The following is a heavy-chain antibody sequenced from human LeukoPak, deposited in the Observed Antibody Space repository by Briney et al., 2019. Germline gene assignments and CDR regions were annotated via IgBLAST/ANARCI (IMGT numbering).Heavy chain of an antibody. Sequence: ASVKVSCKASGYTFTSYGIRWVRPAPGQGLEWLGWISAYNGNTDYAQKLQGRVTMTTDTSTSTAYMELRSLRSDDTAVYYCARNLYGSGSYYPGDYWGQGTLVTVSS. V-gene: IGHV1-18*01. CDR1: GYTFTSYG. CDR3: ARNLYGSGSYYPGDY. D-gene: IGHD3-10*01. CDR2: ISAYNGNT. J-gene: IGHJ4*02.